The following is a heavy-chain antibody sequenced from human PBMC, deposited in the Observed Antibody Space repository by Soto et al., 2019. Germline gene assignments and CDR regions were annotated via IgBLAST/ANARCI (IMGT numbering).Heavy chain of an antibody. CDR2: ISGSGGST. D-gene: IGHD4-4*01. CDR1: GFTFSSYA. V-gene: IGHV3-23*01. CDR3: AKLLSGEYSNYWFGY. Sequence: GGSLRLSCAASGFTFSSYAMSWVRQAPGKGLEWVSAISGSGGSTYYADSVKGRFTISRDNSKNTLYLQMTSLRAEHTAVYYCAKLLSGEYSNYWFGYWGQGTLVTVSS. J-gene: IGHJ5*01.